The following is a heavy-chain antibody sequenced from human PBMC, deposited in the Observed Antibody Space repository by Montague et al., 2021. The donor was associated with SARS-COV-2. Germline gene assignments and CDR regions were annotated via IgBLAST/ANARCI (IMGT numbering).Heavy chain of an antibody. D-gene: IGHD1-1*01. CDR1: GGSFSGYY. V-gene: IGHV4-34*01. CDR2: INHRGST. CDR3: ARGTGPGFVTLVGVLRRGYVFDV. Sequence: SETLSLTCAVYGGSFSGYYWTWIRQPPGKGLEWIGEINHRGSTNYNPSLKSRVIISVDTSKNQFSLKLSSVTAAGTAVYYCARGTGPGFVTLVGVLRRGYVFDVWGRGTLVTVSS. J-gene: IGHJ3*01.